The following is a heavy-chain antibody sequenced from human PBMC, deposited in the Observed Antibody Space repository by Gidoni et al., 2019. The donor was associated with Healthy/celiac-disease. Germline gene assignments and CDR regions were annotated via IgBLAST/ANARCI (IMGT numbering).Heavy chain of an antibody. V-gene: IGHV3-7*01. CDR3: ARCSTSCYLGYYGMDV. D-gene: IGHD2-2*01. Sequence: EVQLVESGGGLVQPGGSLRLSCAASGFTFSSYWMSWVRQAPGKGLGWVANIKQDGSEKYYVDSVKGRFTISRDNAKNSLYLQMNSLRAEDTAVYYCARCSTSCYLGYYGMDVWGQGTTVTVSS. CDR1: GFTFSSYW. J-gene: IGHJ6*02. CDR2: IKQDGSEK.